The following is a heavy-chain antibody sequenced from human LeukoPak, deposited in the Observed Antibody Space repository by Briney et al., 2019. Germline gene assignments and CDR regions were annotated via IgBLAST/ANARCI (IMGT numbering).Heavy chain of an antibody. CDR1: GGTLSSYA. Sequence: ASVKVSCKASGGTLSSYAISWVRQAPGQGLEWMGRIIPIFGTANYAQKFQGRVTITTDESTSTAYMELSSLRSEDTAVYYCARNRRVIREKYYYYYYYMDVWGKGTTVTVSS. D-gene: IGHD2-21*01. CDR2: IIPIFGTA. J-gene: IGHJ6*03. CDR3: ARNRRVIREKYYYYYYYMDV. V-gene: IGHV1-69*05.